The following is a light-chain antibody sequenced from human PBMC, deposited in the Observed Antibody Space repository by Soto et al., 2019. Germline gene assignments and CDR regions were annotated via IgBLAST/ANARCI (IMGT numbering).Light chain of an antibody. V-gene: IGLV4-69*01. CDR1: SGHSSYA. CDR2: LNSDGSH. CDR3: QTWGTGPYVV. J-gene: IGLJ2*01. Sequence: QLVLTQSPSASASLGASVKLTCTLSSGHSSYAIAWHQQQPEKGPRYLMKLNSDGSHSKGDGIPDRFSGSSSGAERYLTISSLQSDDEADYYCQTWGTGPYVVFGGGTKVTVL.